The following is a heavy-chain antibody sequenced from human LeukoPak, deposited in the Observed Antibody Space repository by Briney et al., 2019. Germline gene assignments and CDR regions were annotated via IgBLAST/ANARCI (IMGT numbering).Heavy chain of an antibody. D-gene: IGHD6-19*01. CDR1: GFTFSNYW. J-gene: IGHJ2*01. V-gene: IGHV3-74*01. CDR2: VKTDGSIT. CDR3: ARPVVAGTNWYFDL. Sequence: GGSLRLSCVASGFTFSNYWMQWVRQAPGKGLEWVSRVKTDGSITTYADSVKGRFTISRDNAENTLYLQMNNLRAEDTAVYHCARPVVAGTNWYFDLWGRGTLVTVSS.